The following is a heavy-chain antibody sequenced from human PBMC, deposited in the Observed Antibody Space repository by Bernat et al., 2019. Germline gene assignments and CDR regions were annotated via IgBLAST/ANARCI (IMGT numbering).Heavy chain of an antibody. V-gene: IGHV4-30-2*01. CDR2: IYHSGST. CDR3: ARAPIDFNSSGYVYPRNYYYYGMDV. J-gene: IGHJ6*02. Sequence: QLQLQESGSGLVKPSQTLSLTCAVSGGSISSGGYSWSWIRQPPGKGLEWIGYIYHSGSTYYNPSLKSRVTISVDRSKNQFSLKLSSVTAADTAVYYCARAPIDFNSSGYVYPRNYYYYGMDVWGQGTTVTVSS. CDR1: GGSISSGGYS. D-gene: IGHD3-22*01.